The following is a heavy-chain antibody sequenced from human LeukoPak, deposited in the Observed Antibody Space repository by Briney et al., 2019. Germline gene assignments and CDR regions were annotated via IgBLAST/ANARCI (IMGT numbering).Heavy chain of an antibody. D-gene: IGHD5-12*01. CDR1: GFTVSSNY. CDR3: AKDPVVGYEYYYYGMDV. CDR2: IYSGGST. V-gene: IGHV3-53*01. Sequence: GGSLRLSCAASGFTVSSNYMSWVRQAPGKGLEWVSVIYSGGSTYYADSVKGRFTISRDNSKNTLYLQMNSLRAEDTAVYYCAKDPVVGYEYYYYGMDVWGQGTTVTVSS. J-gene: IGHJ6*02.